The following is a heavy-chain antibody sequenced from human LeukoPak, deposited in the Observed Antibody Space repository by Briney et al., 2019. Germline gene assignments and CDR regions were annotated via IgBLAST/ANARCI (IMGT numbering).Heavy chain of an antibody. CDR1: GGSISSSSYY. V-gene: IGHV4-39*01. D-gene: IGHD6-19*01. J-gene: IGHJ4*02. CDR3: ARHTSYSSGWHLDS. CDR2: IHYSGDT. Sequence: SSETLSLTCTVSGGSISSSSYYWGWIRQPPGEALEWIASIHYSGDTFYNPSLKSRVTISVDTSKNQFSLKLSSVTAADTAVYYCARHTSYSSGWHLDSWGQGTLVTVSS.